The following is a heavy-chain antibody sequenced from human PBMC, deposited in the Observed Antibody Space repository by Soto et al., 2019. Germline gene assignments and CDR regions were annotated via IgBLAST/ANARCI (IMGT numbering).Heavy chain of an antibody. CDR1: GGSISSSSYY. D-gene: IGHD6-6*01. J-gene: IGHJ6*02. CDR3: ARLSIAARIYYYYGMDV. V-gene: IGHV4-39*01. Sequence: SETLSLTCTVSGGSISSSSYYWGWIRQPPGKGLEWIGSIYYSGSTYYKPSLRSRVTISVDTSKNQFSLKLSSVTAADTAVYYCARLSIAARIYYYYGMDVWGQGTTVTVSS. CDR2: IYYSGST.